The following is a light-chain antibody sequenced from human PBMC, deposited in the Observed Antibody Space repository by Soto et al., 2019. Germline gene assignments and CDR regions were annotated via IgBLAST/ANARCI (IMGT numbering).Light chain of an antibody. V-gene: IGLV2-14*01. CDR3: NSYTSSSTLI. CDR2: DVT. J-gene: IGLJ2*01. CDR1: SSDIGNYNY. Sequence: QSALTQPASVSGSPGQSITISCTGTSSDIGNYNYVSWYQQYPGRAPRLIVFDVTDRPSGVSNRFSGSKSGSTASLTISGLQAEDEADYYCNSYTSSSTLIVGGGTKLTVL.